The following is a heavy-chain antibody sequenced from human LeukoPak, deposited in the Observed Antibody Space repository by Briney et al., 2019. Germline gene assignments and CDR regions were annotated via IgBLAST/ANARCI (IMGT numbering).Heavy chain of an antibody. CDR2: ISSSSSYI. Sequence: GGSLRLSCAASGFTFSSYSMNWVRQAPGKGLEWVSSISSSSSYIYYADSVNGRFTISRDNAKNSLYRQMNSLRAEDTAVYYCARDYYDSSGYYYKDAFDIWGQGTMVTVSS. CDR3: ARDYYDSSGYYYKDAFDI. CDR1: GFTFSSYS. V-gene: IGHV3-21*01. J-gene: IGHJ3*02. D-gene: IGHD3-22*01.